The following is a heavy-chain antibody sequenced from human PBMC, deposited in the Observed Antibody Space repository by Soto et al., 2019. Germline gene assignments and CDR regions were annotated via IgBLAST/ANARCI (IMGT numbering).Heavy chain of an antibody. D-gene: IGHD3-3*01. CDR3: ARAMEWFGSRDDAFDI. J-gene: IGHJ3*02. V-gene: IGHV1-18*01. Sequence: QVQLVQSGAEVKKPGASVKVSCKASGYTFTSYGISWVRQAPGQGLEWRGWISAYNGNTHYAQKLQGRVTMTTDTSTSTAYMELRSLRSDDTAVYYCARAMEWFGSRDDAFDIWGQGTMVTVSS. CDR2: ISAYNGNT. CDR1: GYTFTSYG.